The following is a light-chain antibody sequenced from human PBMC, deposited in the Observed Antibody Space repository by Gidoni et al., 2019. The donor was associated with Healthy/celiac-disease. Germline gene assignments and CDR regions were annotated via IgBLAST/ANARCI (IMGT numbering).Light chain of an antibody. CDR1: QSISSW. CDR2: DAS. CDR3: QQYNSYSPCT. V-gene: IGKV1-5*01. J-gene: IGKJ1*01. Sequence: DIQMTQSPSTLSASVGDRVTITCRASQSISSWLAWYQQKPGKAPKLLIYDASSLESGVPSRFSVSGSGTEFTLTISSLQPDVFATYYCQQYNSYSPCTFGQGTKVEIK.